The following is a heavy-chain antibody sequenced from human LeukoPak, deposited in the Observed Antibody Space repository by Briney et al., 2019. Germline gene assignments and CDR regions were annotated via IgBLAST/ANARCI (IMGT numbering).Heavy chain of an antibody. J-gene: IGHJ4*02. CDR1: GFTFRNYG. Sequence: GGSLRLSCEGSGFTFRNYGLHWVRQAPGKGLEWVAFISYNGADKYYADSVKGRFTISRDNSKNTLYLQMNSLRPEDSAVSYCAKDFGSNSGSFDYWGQGTLVSVSS. V-gene: IGHV3-30*18. CDR2: ISYNGADK. CDR3: AKDFGSNSGSFDY. D-gene: IGHD3-22*01.